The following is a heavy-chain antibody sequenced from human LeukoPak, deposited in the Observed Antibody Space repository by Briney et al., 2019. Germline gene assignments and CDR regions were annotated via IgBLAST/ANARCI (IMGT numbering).Heavy chain of an antibody. V-gene: IGHV1-18*01. CDR2: ISAYNVNT. J-gene: IGHJ3*02. CDR3: ARVEVGAYDAFDI. D-gene: IGHD1-26*01. CDR1: GYTFTSYG. Sequence: GASVKVSCKASGYTFTSYGISWVRQAPGQRPEWMGWISAYNVNTNYAQKLQGRVTMTTDTSTRTAYMELRSLRSDDTAVYYCARVEVGAYDAFDIWGQGTMVTVSS.